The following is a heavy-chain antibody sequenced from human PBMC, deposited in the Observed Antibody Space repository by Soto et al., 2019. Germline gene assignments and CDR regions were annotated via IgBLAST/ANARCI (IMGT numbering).Heavy chain of an antibody. Sequence: DVQLVESGGGLVQPGGSLRLSCAASGFTFSSYWMSWVRQALGKGLEWVANIKQDGSEKYYVDSVKGRFTISRDNAKNPLYLQMNSLRAEDTAVYYCARDSPDIVVVPAAIRSAFDIWGQGTMVTVSS. CDR1: GFTFSSYW. CDR3: ARDSPDIVVVPAAIRSAFDI. J-gene: IGHJ3*02. D-gene: IGHD2-2*01. V-gene: IGHV3-7*01. CDR2: IKQDGSEK.